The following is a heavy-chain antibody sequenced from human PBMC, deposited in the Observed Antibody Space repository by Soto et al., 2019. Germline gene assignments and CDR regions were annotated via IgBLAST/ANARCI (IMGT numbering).Heavy chain of an antibody. CDR1: GGSVSSGSYY. J-gene: IGHJ4*02. CDR3: ARDNGYCGGDCNYFDY. Sequence: QVQLQESGPGLVQPSETLSLTCTVSGGSVSSGSYYWSWIRQPPGKGLEWIGYIYYSGSTNYNPSLKSRVTISVDTSKNQFSLKLSSVTTADTAVYYCARDNGYCGGDCNYFDYWGQGTLVTVSS. CDR2: IYYSGST. D-gene: IGHD2-21*02. V-gene: IGHV4-61*01.